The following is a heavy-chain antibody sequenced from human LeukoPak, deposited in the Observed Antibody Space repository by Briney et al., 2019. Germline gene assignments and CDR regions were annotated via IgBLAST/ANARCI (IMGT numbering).Heavy chain of an antibody. CDR3: AKNISRTHPPDY. CDR2: IYYSGST. D-gene: IGHD1-14*01. Sequence: TTSETLSLTCTVSGGSISSYSWSWIRQPPGKGLEWIGYIYYSGSTNYNPSLKSRVTISIDTSKNQFSLKLSYVTAADTAVYYCAKNISRTHPPDYWGQGTLVTVSS. CDR1: GGSISSYS. J-gene: IGHJ4*02. V-gene: IGHV4-59*01.